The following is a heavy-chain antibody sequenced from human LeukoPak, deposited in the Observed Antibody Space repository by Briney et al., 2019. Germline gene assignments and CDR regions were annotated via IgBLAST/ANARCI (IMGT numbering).Heavy chain of an antibody. D-gene: IGHD1-7*01. J-gene: IGHJ4*02. V-gene: IGHV3-23*01. CDR2: ISGSGGST. CDR3: AKVTYNWNYSSYFDY. CDR1: GFTFSSYA. Sequence: GGSLRLSCAASGFTFSSYAVSWVRQAPGKGLEWVSAISGSGGSTYYADSVKGRFTISRDNSKNTLYLQMNSLRAEDTAVYYCAKVTYNWNYSSYFDYWGQGTLVTVSS.